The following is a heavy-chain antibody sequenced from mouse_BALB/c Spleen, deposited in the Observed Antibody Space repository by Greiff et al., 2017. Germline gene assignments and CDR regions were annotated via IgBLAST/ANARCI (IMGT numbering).Heavy chain of an antibody. Sequence: QVQLKQSGAELARPGASVKLSCKASGYTFTSYCMQWVKQRPGQGLEWIGAIYPGDGDTRYTQKFKGKATLTADKSSSTAYMQLSSLASEDSAVYYCARSGGRYAIDYWGQGTTVTVSS. J-gene: IGHJ4*01. D-gene: IGHD4-1*01. CDR2: IYPGDGDT. V-gene: IGHV1-87*01. CDR3: ARSGGRYAIDY. CDR1: GYTFTSYC.